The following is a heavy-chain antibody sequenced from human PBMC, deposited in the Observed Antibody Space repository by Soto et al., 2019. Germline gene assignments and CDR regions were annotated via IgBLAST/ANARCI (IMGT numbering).Heavy chain of an antibody. CDR3: ERSTMVRGVTP. CDR2: INAGNGNT. D-gene: IGHD3-10*01. Sequence: QVQLVQSGAEVKKPGASVKVSCKASGYTFTSYAMHWVRQAPGQRLEWMGWINAGNGNTKYSQKFQGRVTITRDTSASTAYMELSSLRSEDTAVYYCERSTMVRGVTPWGQGTLVTVSS. CDR1: GYTFTSYA. J-gene: IGHJ5*02. V-gene: IGHV1-3*01.